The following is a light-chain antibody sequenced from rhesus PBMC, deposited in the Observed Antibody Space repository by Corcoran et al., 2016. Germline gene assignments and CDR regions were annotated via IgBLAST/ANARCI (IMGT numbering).Light chain of an antibody. CDR3: QQYYSSPYS. Sequence: DIMMTQSPDSLAVSLGERVTINCKSSQSLLYSSNNKNYLAWYQQKPAQAPKLLIYWASPRESGGPNRCSGSGSGTDFTLTISGLQAEDVAVYYCQQYYSSPYSFGQGTKVEIK. J-gene: IGKJ2*01. CDR2: WAS. V-gene: IGKV4-1*01. CDR1: QSLLYSSNNKNY.